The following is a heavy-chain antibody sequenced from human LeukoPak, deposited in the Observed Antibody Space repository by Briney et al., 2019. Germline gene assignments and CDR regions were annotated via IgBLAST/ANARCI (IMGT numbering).Heavy chain of an antibody. Sequence: GGSLRLSCAASGFIVSSNYMSWVRQAPGKGLEWVSLIYTGGSTYYADSVRGRFTISRDDSKNTLYLQMNSLRAADTAVYYCARERGSENGYKGGFDVWGQETMVTVSS. V-gene: IGHV3-53*01. J-gene: IGHJ3*01. D-gene: IGHD3-22*01. CDR2: IYTGGST. CDR3: ARERGSENGYKGGFDV. CDR1: GFIVSSNY.